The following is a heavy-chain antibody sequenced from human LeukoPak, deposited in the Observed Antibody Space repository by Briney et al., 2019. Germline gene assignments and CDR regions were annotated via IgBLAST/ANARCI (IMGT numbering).Heavy chain of an antibody. D-gene: IGHD2-2*01. CDR1: GGTFSSYV. V-gene: IGHV1-69*13. CDR3: ARDPPRYCSSTSCGGSYYGMDV. CDR2: IIPIFGTA. J-gene: IGHJ6*02. Sequence: GASVKVSCKASGGTFSSYVISWVRQAPGQGLEWMGGIIPIFGTANYAQKFQGRVTITADESTSTAYMELSSLRSEDTAVYYCARDPPRYCSSTSCGGSYYGMDVWGQGTTVTVSS.